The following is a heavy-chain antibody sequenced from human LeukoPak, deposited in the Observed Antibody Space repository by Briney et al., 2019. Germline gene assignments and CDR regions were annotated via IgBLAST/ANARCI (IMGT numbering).Heavy chain of an antibody. CDR3: ARGSASGASNYYYCMDV. CDR1: GFTFSNYW. D-gene: IGHD2-21*01. CDR2: IFTDGSST. Sequence: GGSLRLSCAASGFTFSNYWMHWVRQAPGRGRVWVSLIFTDGSSTTYADSLKGPFTLSRDNARTALYLQMNSQRAEDTAVYYCARGSASGASNYYYCMDVWGKGTTVTVSS. V-gene: IGHV3-74*03. J-gene: IGHJ6*03.